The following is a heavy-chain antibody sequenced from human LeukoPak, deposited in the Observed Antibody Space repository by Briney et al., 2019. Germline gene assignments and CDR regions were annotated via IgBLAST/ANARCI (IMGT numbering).Heavy chain of an antibody. V-gene: IGHV3-30*02. CDR2: IRYDGNNK. Sequence: PGGSLRLSCAASGFTFSSYGMYWVRQAPGKGLEWVAFIRYDGNNKYYGDSVKGRFTISRDNSKNTLYLQMNSLRGEDTAVYYCAKAISQGWIIDYWGQGTLVTVSS. CDR1: GFTFSSYG. J-gene: IGHJ4*02. D-gene: IGHD3-3*02. CDR3: AKAISQGWIIDY.